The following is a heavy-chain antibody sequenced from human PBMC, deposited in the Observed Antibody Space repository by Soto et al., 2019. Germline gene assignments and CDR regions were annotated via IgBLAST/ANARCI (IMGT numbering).Heavy chain of an antibody. CDR2: INAGNGNT. CDR1: GYTFTSYS. CDR3: ATNFYYDSGTYNYFDY. J-gene: IGHJ4*02. D-gene: IGHD3-10*01. V-gene: IGHV1-3*01. Sequence: ASVKVSCKASGYTFTSYSVRWVRQAPGQRLEWMGWINAGNGNTKYSQKLQGRLTITRDTSASTAYMELSSLRSEDTAVYYCATNFYYDSGTYNYFDYWGQGTLVTVSS.